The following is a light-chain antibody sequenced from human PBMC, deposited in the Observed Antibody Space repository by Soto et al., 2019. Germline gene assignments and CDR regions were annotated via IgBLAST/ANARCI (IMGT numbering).Light chain of an antibody. CDR1: HSTSSY. V-gene: IGKV1-5*03. Sequence: MLHSPSTLSACVGDRVTNPSRASHSTSSYLAWYQQKPGKAPKLLIYQASSVENGVPSRISGSGSGTEFSLTISILQPDDLATYYCQQYSSHSTFGQGTRVEI. CDR3: QQYSSHST. J-gene: IGKJ1*01. CDR2: QAS.